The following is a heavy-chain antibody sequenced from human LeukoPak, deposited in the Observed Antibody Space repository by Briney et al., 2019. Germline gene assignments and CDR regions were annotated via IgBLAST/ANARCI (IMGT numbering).Heavy chain of an antibody. CDR2: IWYDGSNK. CDR1: GFTFSSYG. D-gene: IGHD6-19*01. V-gene: IGHV3-33*06. Sequence: PGGSLRLSCAVSGFTFSSYGMHWVRQAPGKGLEWGALIWYDGSNKYYADSVKGRFTISRDNSKNTLYLQMNSLRAEDTAVYYCAKGHSSGWYQGLDPWGQGTLVTVSS. J-gene: IGHJ5*02. CDR3: AKGHSSGWYQGLDP.